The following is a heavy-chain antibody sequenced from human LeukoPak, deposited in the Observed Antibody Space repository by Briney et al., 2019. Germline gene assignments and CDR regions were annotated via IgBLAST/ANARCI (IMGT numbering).Heavy chain of an antibody. D-gene: IGHD2-8*01. Sequence: DSVKDRFTISRDNSKNTLYLQMSSLRAEDTAVHYCARAVWAEDVFDYWGQGTLVTVSS. V-gene: IGHV3-30*15. J-gene: IGHJ4*02. CDR3: ARAVWAEDVFDY.